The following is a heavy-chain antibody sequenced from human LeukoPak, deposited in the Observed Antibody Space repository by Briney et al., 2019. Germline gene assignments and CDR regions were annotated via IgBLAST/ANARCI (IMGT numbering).Heavy chain of an antibody. CDR2: IYTSGST. Sequence: SETLSLTCTVSGGSINSGGYYWSWIRQSAGKGREWIGRIYTSGSTNYTPSLKSRVTISLDTSKNQFSLKLSSVTAADTAVYYCAREPAAGSGNFWGQGTLVTVSS. V-gene: IGHV4-61*02. CDR3: AREPAAGSGNF. J-gene: IGHJ4*02. D-gene: IGHD3-10*01. CDR1: GGSINSGGYY.